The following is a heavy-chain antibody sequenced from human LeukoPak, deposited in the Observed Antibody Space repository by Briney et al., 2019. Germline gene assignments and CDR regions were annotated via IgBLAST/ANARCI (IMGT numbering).Heavy chain of an antibody. V-gene: IGHV5-10-1*01. Sequence: GESLKISCKGSGYSFTSYWISWVRQMPGKGLEWMGRIDPSDSYTNYSPSFQGHVTISADKSISTAYLQWSSLKASDTAMYYCARRYIVATPGGSPDYYYGMDVWGQGTTVTVSS. CDR2: IDPSDSYT. D-gene: IGHD5-12*01. CDR3: ARRYIVATPGGSPDYYYGMDV. CDR1: GYSFTSYW. J-gene: IGHJ6*02.